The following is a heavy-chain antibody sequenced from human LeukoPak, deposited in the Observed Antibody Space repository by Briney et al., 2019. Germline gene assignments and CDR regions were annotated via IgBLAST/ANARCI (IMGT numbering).Heavy chain of an antibody. D-gene: IGHD3-22*01. CDR2: INHSGST. CDR1: GGSFSGYY. CDR3: ARGVHYYDSSGYYYGTYLFDY. Sequence: SETLSLTCAVYGGSFSGYYWSWIRQPPGKGLEWIGEINHSGSTSYNPSLKSRVTISVDTSKNQFSLKLSSVTAAGTAVYYCARGVHYYDSSGYYYGTYLFDYWGQGTLVTVSS. J-gene: IGHJ4*02. V-gene: IGHV4-34*01.